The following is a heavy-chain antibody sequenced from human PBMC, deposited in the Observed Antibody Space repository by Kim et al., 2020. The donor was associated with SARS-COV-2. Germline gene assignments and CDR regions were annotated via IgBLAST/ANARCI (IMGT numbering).Heavy chain of an antibody. V-gene: IGHV3-33*01. CDR3: AREFPYSSPASFDY. D-gene: IGHD6-13*01. J-gene: IGHJ4*02. CDR2: IWYDGSNK. CDR1: GFTFSSYG. Sequence: GGSLRLSCAASGFTFSSYGMHWVRQAPGKGLEWVAVIWYDGSNKYYADPVKGRFTISRDNSKNTLYLQMNSLRAEDTAVYYCAREFPYSSPASFDYWGQG.